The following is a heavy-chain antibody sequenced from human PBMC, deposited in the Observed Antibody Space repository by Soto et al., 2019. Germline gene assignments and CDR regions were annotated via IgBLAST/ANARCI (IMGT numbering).Heavy chain of an antibody. CDR1: GGSISSSSYY. CDR3: ARDQNDILTGYGYYYGMDV. V-gene: IGHV4-39*07. D-gene: IGHD3-9*01. CDR2: INHSGST. Sequence: PSETLSLTCTVSGGSISSSSYYWGWIRQPPGKGLEWIGSINHSGSTNYNPSLKSRVTISADTSKNQFSLKLSSVTAADTAVYYCARDQNDILTGYGYYYGMDVWGQGTTVTVSS. J-gene: IGHJ6*02.